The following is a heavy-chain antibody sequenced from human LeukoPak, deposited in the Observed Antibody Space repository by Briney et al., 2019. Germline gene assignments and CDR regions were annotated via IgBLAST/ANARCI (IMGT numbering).Heavy chain of an antibody. CDR2: MNPNSGNT. V-gene: IGHV1-8*01. CDR3: ASSFGVVIIAPDY. J-gene: IGHJ4*02. CDR1: GYTFTSYD. Sequence: ASVKVSCKASGYTFTSYDINWVRQATGQGLEWMGWMNPNSGNTGYAQKFQGRVTMTRNTSISTAYMELSSLRSEDTAVYYCASSFGVVIIAPDYWGQGTLVTVSS. D-gene: IGHD3-3*01.